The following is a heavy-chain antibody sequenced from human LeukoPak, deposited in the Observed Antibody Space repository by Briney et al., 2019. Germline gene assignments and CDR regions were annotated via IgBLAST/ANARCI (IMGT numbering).Heavy chain of an antibody. CDR3: TRDVNLWFGELSWFDP. CDR2: IKSKTDGGTT. CDR1: GFTFSSYT. D-gene: IGHD3-10*01. J-gene: IGHJ5*02. V-gene: IGHV3-15*01. Sequence: GGSLRLSCAASGFTFSSYTMNWVRQAPGKGLEWVGRIKSKTDGGTTDYAAPVKGRFTISRDDSKNTLYLQMNSLKTEDTAVYYCTRDVNLWFGELSWFDPWGQGTLVTVSS.